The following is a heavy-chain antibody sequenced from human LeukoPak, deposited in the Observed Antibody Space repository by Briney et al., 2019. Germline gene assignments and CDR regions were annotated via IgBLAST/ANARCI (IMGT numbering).Heavy chain of an antibody. CDR2: INPSGGST. J-gene: IGHJ4*02. Sequence: ASVRVSCKASGYTFTSYYMHWVRQAPGQGLEWMGVINPSGGSTSYAQKFQGRVTMTRDTSTSTVYMELSSLRSEDTAVYYCARDDSIAAAGYYFDYWGQGTLVTVSS. CDR3: ARDDSIAAAGYYFDY. CDR1: GYTFTSYY. D-gene: IGHD6-13*01. V-gene: IGHV1-46*01.